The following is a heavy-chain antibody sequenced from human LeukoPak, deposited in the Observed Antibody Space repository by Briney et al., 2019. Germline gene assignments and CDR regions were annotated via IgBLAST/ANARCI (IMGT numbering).Heavy chain of an antibody. V-gene: IGHV4-4*07. D-gene: IGHD5-12*01. CDR2: IYTSGST. Sequence: SETLSLTCTVSGGSISSYYWSWIRQPAGKGLEWIGRIYTSGSTNYNPSLKSRVTMSVDTSKNQFSLKLSSVTAADTAVYYCAREDVYSGYGPLAECYYYGMDVWGQGTTVTVSS. CDR1: GGSISSYY. J-gene: IGHJ6*02. CDR3: AREDVYSGYGPLAECYYYGMDV.